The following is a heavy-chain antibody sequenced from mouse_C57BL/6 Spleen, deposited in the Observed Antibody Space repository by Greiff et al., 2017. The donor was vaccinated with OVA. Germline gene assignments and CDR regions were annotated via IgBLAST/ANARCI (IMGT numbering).Heavy chain of an antibody. Sequence: QVQLQQPGAELVKPGASVKLSCKASGYTFTSYWMHWVKQRPGQGLEWIGMIHPNSGSTNYNEKFKSKATLTVDKSSSTAYMQLSSLTSEDSAVYDCARMDGYGGYFDVWGTGTTVTVSA. D-gene: IGHD2-2*01. CDR2: IHPNSGST. V-gene: IGHV1-64*01. CDR3: ARMDGYGGYFDV. J-gene: IGHJ1*03. CDR1: GYTFTSYW.